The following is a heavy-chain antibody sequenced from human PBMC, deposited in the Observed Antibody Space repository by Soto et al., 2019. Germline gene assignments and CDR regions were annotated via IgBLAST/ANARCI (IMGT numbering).Heavy chain of an antibody. J-gene: IGHJ4*02. D-gene: IGHD1-1*01. V-gene: IGHV1-69*01. CDR1: GGPFSSYG. CDR3: ARDGTIQMANFDF. Sequence: QVLLMQSGAEVKKPGSSVKVSCTSSGGPFSSYGISWVRQVPGQGLEWLGGIIPLFGTPSYARKFQDRLTISADESTTTAHMELSSLTSEDTAMYFCARDGTIQMANFDFWGQGTLVTVSS. CDR2: IIPLFGTP.